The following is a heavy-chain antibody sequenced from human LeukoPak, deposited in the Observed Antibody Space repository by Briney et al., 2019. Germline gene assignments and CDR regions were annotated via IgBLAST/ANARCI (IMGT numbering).Heavy chain of an antibody. Sequence: SETPSLTCAVYGGSFSGYYWSWIRQPPGKGLEWIGEINHSGSTNYNPSLKSRVTISVDTSKNQFSLKLSSVTAADTAVYYCARGLATIAHDYWGQGTLVTVSS. J-gene: IGHJ4*02. D-gene: IGHD5-12*01. CDR3: ARGLATIAHDY. CDR1: GGSFSGYY. V-gene: IGHV4-34*01. CDR2: INHSGST.